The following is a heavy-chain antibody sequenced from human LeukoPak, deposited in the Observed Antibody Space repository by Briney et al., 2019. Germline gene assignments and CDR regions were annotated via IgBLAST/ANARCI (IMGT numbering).Heavy chain of an antibody. V-gene: IGHV1-46*01. CDR3: AREYSSSWF. Sequence: ASVKVSCKASGGTFSSYAISWVRQAPGQGLEWMGIINPSGGSTSYAQKFQGRVTMTRDTSTSTVYMELSSLRSEDTAVYYCAREYSSSWFWGQGTLVTVSS. CDR2: INPSGGST. CDR1: GGTFSSYA. J-gene: IGHJ4*02. D-gene: IGHD6-13*01.